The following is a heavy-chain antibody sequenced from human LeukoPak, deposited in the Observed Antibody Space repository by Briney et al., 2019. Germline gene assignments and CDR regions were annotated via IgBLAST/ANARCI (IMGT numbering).Heavy chain of an antibody. J-gene: IGHJ4*02. CDR1: GFTFSSYS. Sequence: GGSLRLSCAASGFTFSSYSMNWVRQAPGKGLEWISYISSSRGSMFYADSVKGRFTISRDNAKNSLYLQMNSLRVEDTAVYYCARDFGYSYSFDYWGQGTLVTVSS. CDR2: ISSSRGSM. V-gene: IGHV3-48*01. D-gene: IGHD5-18*01. CDR3: ARDFGYSYSFDY.